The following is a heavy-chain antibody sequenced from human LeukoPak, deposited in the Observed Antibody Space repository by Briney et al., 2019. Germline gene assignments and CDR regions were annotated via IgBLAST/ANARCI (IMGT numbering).Heavy chain of an antibody. D-gene: IGHD5-18*01. V-gene: IGHV3-30*02. CDR2: IRYDGNNK. Sequence: GGSLRLSCAASGFTFSSYVMHWVRQAPGKGLEWVTSIRYDGNNKFYADSVKGRFTVSRDNSNNTLYLQMNSLRAEDTAVYYCARDKWVTWGQGTLVTVSS. CDR1: GFTFSSYV. J-gene: IGHJ4*02. CDR3: ARDKWVT.